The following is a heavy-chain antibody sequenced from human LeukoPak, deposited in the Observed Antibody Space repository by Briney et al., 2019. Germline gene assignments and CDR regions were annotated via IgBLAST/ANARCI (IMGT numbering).Heavy chain of an antibody. D-gene: IGHD3-22*01. CDR3: ARADYYDSSVNYYRGGSRPFDF. CDR2: IYPGESET. CDR1: GYSFTSYW. V-gene: IGHV5-51*01. J-gene: IGHJ4*02. Sequence: GESLKISCKTSGYSFTSYWIGWVRQKPGKGLEWMGIIYPGESETRYSPSFQGQVTISADKSINTAYLQWSTLRASDTAIYYCARADYYDSSVNYYRGGSRPFDFWGQGTLVTVSS.